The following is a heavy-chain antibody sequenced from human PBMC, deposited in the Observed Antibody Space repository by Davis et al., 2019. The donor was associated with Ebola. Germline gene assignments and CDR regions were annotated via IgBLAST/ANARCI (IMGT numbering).Heavy chain of an antibody. CDR3: ADPLSSI. V-gene: IGHV3-23*01. CDR2: ISNLALKT. Sequence: GESLKISCVGSGFNFSHYAMGWVRQIPGRGLECVSVISNLALKTFYSDSVQGRFIISRYNSKSIVSLQMNNLRVDDTAIYYCADPLSSIWGQGTTVTVS. D-gene: IGHD2/OR15-2a*01. CDR1: GFNFSHYA. J-gene: IGHJ6*02.